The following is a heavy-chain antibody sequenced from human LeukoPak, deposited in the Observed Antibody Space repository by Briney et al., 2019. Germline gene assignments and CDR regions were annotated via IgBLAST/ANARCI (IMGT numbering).Heavy chain of an antibody. CDR2: ISTYNGNT. J-gene: IGHJ3*02. V-gene: IGHV1-18*01. CDR3: ANSADSNWAFDI. CDR1: GYTFTSYG. D-gene: IGHD3-22*01. Sequence: ASVKVSCKASGYTFTSYGISWVRQAPGQGLEWMGWISTYNGNTNYAQKLQGRVTMTTDTSTSTAYMELSRLRSDDTAVYYCANSADSNWAFDIWGQGTMVTVSS.